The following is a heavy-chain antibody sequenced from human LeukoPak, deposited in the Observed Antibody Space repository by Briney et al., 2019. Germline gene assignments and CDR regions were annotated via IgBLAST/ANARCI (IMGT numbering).Heavy chain of an antibody. CDR3: VRGEDDFWSGYSRLAYFQH. V-gene: IGHV4-34*01. Sequence: SETLSLTCAVYRGSFGGYYWSWIRQPPGKGLEWIGEINHSGSTNYSPSLKSRVTISVDTSKNQFSLKLSSVTAADTAVYYCVRGEDDFWSGYSRLAYFQHWGQGTLVTVSS. D-gene: IGHD3-3*01. CDR2: INHSGST. CDR1: RGSFGGYY. J-gene: IGHJ1*01.